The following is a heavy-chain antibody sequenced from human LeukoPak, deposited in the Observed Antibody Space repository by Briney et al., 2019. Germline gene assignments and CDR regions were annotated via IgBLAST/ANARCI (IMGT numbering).Heavy chain of an antibody. Sequence: GGSLRLSCAASGFPFTNYAMRWVRQAPGKGLEWVSAISGSGTRTYYADAVKGRFTISRDNSKNTLYLQMNSLRAEDRAVYYCAKEQTSSGFFDYWGQGTLVTVSS. D-gene: IGHD2-2*01. CDR2: ISGSGTRT. CDR1: GFPFTNYA. J-gene: IGHJ4*02. CDR3: AKEQTSSGFFDY. V-gene: IGHV3-23*01.